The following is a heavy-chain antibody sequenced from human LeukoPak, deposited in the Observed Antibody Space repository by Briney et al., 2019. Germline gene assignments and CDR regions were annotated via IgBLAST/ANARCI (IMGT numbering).Heavy chain of an antibody. V-gene: IGHV3-73*01. CDR1: GFTFSGSA. CDR2: IRSKANSYAT. D-gene: IGHD5-24*01. CDR3: TRLAYGYNDY. J-gene: IGHJ4*02. Sequence: GGSLRLSCAASGFTFSGSAMHWVRQASGKGLEWVCRIRSKANSYATAYAASVKGRFTISRDDSKNTAYLQMNSLKTEDTAVYYCTRLAYGYNDYWGQGTLVTVSS.